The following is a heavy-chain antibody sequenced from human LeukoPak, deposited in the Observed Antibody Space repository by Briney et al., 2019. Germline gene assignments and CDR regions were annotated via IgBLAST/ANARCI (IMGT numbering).Heavy chain of an antibody. D-gene: IGHD5-18*01. J-gene: IGHJ4*02. Sequence: PGGSLRLSCAASGFTISTYWMSWVRQAPGKGLEWLANIKQGGSDQYYVDSVKGRFAISRDNAKNSVYLQMNGLRAEDTAVYYCARENTAVPGGDCWGQGTLVTVSS. CDR3: ARENTAVPGGDC. CDR2: IKQGGSDQ. V-gene: IGHV3-7*01. CDR1: GFTISTYW.